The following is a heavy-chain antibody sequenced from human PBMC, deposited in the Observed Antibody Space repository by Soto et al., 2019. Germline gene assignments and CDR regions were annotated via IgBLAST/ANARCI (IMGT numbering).Heavy chain of an antibody. Sequence: GESLKISWKGSGYSFTSYWIGWVRQMPGKGLEWMGIIYPGDSDTRYSPSFQGQVTISADKSISTAYLQWSSLKASDTAMYYCARGERPYYYGSGSYYMGPDFDYWGQGTLVTVSS. J-gene: IGHJ4*02. CDR3: ARGERPYYYGSGSYYMGPDFDY. V-gene: IGHV5-51*01. CDR1: GYSFTSYW. D-gene: IGHD3-10*01. CDR2: IYPGDSDT.